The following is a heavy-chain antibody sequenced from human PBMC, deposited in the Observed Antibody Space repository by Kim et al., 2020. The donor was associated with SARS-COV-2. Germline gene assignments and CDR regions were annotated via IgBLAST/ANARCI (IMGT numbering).Heavy chain of an antibody. D-gene: IGHD6-19*01. CDR2: GERT. CDR3: EGGGWSLDS. J-gene: IGHJ4*02. Sequence: GERTAYADFVKGRFTISRDTFTNTLYLQMDSLRVEDTAVYYCEGGGWSLDSWGQGTLVTVSS. V-gene: IGHV3-23*01.